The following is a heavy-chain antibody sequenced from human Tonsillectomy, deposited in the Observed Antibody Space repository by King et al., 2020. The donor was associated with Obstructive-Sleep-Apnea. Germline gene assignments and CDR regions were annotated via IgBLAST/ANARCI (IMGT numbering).Heavy chain of an antibody. CDR1: GFTFSIYS. J-gene: IGHJ3*01. CDR2: ISSSSTI. V-gene: IGHV3-48*04. D-gene: IGHD1-26*01. Sequence: VQLVESGGGLVQSGGSLRLSCAASGFTFSIYSMNWVRQAPGKGLEWVSYISSSSTIYYADSVKGRFTISRDNAKNSLYLQMNRLRAEDTAVYYCAALGAIVNRDAFDVWGQGTMVTVSS. CDR3: AALGAIVNRDAFDV.